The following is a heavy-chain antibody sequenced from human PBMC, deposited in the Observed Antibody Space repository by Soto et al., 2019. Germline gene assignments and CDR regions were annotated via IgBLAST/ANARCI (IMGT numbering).Heavy chain of an antibody. J-gene: IGHJ6*02. Sequence: TLSLTCTVTGGSMTSGDQYWTWIRHRPGEGLEWFGYINHRGSLYYNPSLKSRVSMSVDTSKNQFSPKLSSVTAADTAVYYCARELPQRQGRNMDVWGQGTTVTVSS. CDR3: ARELPQRQGRNMDV. V-gene: IGHV4-31*03. CDR1: GGSMTSGDQY. D-gene: IGHD1-1*01. CDR2: INHRGSL.